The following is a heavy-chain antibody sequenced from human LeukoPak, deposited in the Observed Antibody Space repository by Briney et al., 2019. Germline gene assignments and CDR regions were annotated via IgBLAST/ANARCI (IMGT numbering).Heavy chain of an antibody. J-gene: IGHJ3*02. D-gene: IGHD4-23*01. CDR2: IGTDGSGT. Sequence: GGSLRLSCAASGFTFSSYWMHWVRQVPGKGPVWVSRIGTDGSGTTYADYVKGRFSISRDNARNTLSLQMNSLRAEDTAVYYCARDKYGGNSNAFDIWGQGTLVTVSS. CDR3: ARDKYGGNSNAFDI. CDR1: GFTFSSYW. V-gene: IGHV3-74*01.